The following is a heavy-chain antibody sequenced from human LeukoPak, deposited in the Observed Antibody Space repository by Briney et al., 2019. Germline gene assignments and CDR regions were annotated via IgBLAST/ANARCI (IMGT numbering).Heavy chain of an antibody. D-gene: IGHD5-24*01. CDR1: GFTFSSYS. V-gene: IGHV3-30*04. CDR3: ARARRDGYNSVGFQH. Sequence: GGSLRLSCAASGFTFSSYSMHWVRQAPGKGLEWVAVTSYDGSYKNYADSVKGRFIISRDNSKDTLYLQMNSLRAEDTSVYYCARARRDGYNSVGFQHWGQGTLVTVSS. CDR2: TSYDGSYK. J-gene: IGHJ1*01.